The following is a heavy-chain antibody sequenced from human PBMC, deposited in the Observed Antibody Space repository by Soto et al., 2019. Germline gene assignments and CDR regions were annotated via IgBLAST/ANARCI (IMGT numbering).Heavy chain of an antibody. Sequence: SETLSLTCTVSGGSICSSSYYWGWIRQPPGKGLEWIGSIYYSGSTNYNPSLKSRVTISVDTSKNQFSLKLSSVTAADTAVYYCARGMTPNYYYYYGMDVWGQGTTVTVSS. CDR2: IYYSGST. J-gene: IGHJ6*02. V-gene: IGHV4-39*07. CDR3: ARGMTPNYYYYYGMDV. D-gene: IGHD2-8*01. CDR1: GGSICSSSYY.